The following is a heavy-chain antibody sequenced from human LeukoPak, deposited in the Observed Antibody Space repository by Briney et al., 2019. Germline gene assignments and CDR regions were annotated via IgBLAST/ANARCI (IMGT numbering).Heavy chain of an antibody. J-gene: IGHJ4*02. CDR1: GFTFSTYW. CDR2: INSDGTNT. V-gene: IGHV3-74*01. D-gene: IGHD2-2*01. CDR3: ARWGSYCSSTSCYGLGY. Sequence: GSLRLSCAASGFTFSTYWMHWVRQAPGKGLVWVSRINSDGTNTGYADSVKGRFTISRDNAKNTLYLQMNSLRAEDTAVYYCARWGSYCSSTSCYGLGYWGQGTLVTVSS.